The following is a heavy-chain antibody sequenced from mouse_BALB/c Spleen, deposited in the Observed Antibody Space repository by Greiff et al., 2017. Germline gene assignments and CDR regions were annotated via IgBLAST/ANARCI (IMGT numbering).Heavy chain of an antibody. D-gene: IGHD1-1*01. J-gene: IGHJ1*01. CDR1: GYTFTSYW. CDR2: INPSNGRT. V-gene: IGHV1S81*02. CDR3: ARGDYCSSDWYFDV. Sequence: QVQLQQPGAELVKPGASVKLSCKASGYTFTSYWMHWVKQRPGQGLEWIGEINPSNGRTNYNEKFKSKATLTVDKSSSTAYMQLSSLTSEDSAVYYCARGDYCSSDWYFDVWGAGTTVTVSS.